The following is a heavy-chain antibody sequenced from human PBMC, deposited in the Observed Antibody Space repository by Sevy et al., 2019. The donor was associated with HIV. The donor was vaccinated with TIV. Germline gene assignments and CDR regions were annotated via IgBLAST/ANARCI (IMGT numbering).Heavy chain of an antibody. J-gene: IGHJ4*02. Sequence: GGSLRLSCTASGFTFGDYAMNWFRQAPGKGLEWVGFIRTKAYGGTTEYAASVKGRFTISRDDSKGIAYLQMNSLKNEDTAVYYCTRGRYTYVPFDYWGQGTLVTVSS. CDR3: TRGRYTYVPFDY. V-gene: IGHV3-49*03. CDR1: GFTFGDYA. D-gene: IGHD3-10*02. CDR2: IRTKAYGGTT.